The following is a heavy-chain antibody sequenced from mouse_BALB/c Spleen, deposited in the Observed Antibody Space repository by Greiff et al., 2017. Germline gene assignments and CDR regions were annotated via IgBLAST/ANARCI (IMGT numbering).Heavy chain of an antibody. CDR2: IWAGGST. CDR3: ARDPYLDD. V-gene: IGHV2-9*02. J-gene: IGHJ2*01. CDR1: GFSLTSYG. Sequence: VKLQESGPGLVAPSQSLSITCTVSGFSLTSYGVHWVRQPPGKGLEWLGVIWAGGSTNYNSALMSRLSISKDNSKSQVFLKMNSLQTDDTAMYYCARDPYLDDWGQGTTLTVSS.